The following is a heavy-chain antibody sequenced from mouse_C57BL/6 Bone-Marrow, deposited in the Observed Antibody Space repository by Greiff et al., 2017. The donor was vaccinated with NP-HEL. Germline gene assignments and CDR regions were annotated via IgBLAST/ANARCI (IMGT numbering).Heavy chain of an antibody. D-gene: IGHD1-1*01. CDR2: LSTGGGST. Sequence: VQLKESGGGLVQPGGSLKLSCAASGFTFSDYYMYWVRQTPEKRLEWVAYLSTGGGSTYYPDTVKGRLPISRDHAKNTLYLQMSRLKSEATAMYYCARHATTVVDWYFDVWGTGTTVTVSS. CDR3: ARHATTVVDWYFDV. CDR1: GFTFSDYY. V-gene: IGHV5-12*01. J-gene: IGHJ1*03.